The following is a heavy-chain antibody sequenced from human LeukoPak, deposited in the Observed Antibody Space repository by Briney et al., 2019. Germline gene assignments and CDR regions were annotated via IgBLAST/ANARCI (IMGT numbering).Heavy chain of an antibody. CDR3: ARDYCSSPTCYMFHGSPRLED. Sequence: GGSLRLPCAASGFTFSSYAMHWVRQAPGKGLEWVAVISYGGSNKYYADSVKGRFTISRDNAKNTLDLQMHSLGAEDTAVYYCARDYCSSPTCYMFHGSPRLEDWGQGTLVTVSS. J-gene: IGHJ4*02. CDR2: ISYGGSNK. V-gene: IGHV3-30-3*01. D-gene: IGHD2-2*01. CDR1: GFTFSSYA.